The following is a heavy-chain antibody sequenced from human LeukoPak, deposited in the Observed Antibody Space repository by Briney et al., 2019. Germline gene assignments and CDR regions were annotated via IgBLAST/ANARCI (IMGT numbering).Heavy chain of an antibody. J-gene: IGHJ5*02. Sequence: TSETLSLTCTVSGGSISSGDYYWSWIRQPPGKGLEWIGYIYYSGSTYYNPSLKSRVTISVDTSKNQSSLKLSSVTAADTAVYYCARGNWFDPWGQGTLVTVSS. V-gene: IGHV4-30-4*01. CDR1: GGSISSGDYY. CDR2: IYYSGST. CDR3: ARGNWFDP.